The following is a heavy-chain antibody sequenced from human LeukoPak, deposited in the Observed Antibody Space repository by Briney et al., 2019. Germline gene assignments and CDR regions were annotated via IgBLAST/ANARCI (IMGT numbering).Heavy chain of an antibody. CDR3: EKEFVPSSLGAMFDY. CDR2: ITSSSTTI. V-gene: IGHV3-48*02. D-gene: IGHD3-10*01. J-gene: IGHJ4*02. Sequence: GGSLRLSCAASGFTLSSYSLNWVRQAPGKGLECISYITSSSTTIYYADSVKGRFTISRDDAKNSLYLQMNSLRDEDMAVYYCEKEFVPSSLGAMFDYWGQGTLVTVSS. CDR1: GFTLSSYS.